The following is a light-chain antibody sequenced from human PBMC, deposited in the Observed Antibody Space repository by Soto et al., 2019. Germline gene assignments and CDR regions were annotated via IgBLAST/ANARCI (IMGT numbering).Light chain of an antibody. CDR1: SSDVGGYNY. Sequence: QSVLTQPRSVSGSPGQSLTISCTGTSSDVGGYNYVSWCQQYPGKVPKLMIYDVTKRPSGVPDRFSGSKSGNTASLTISGLQAEDEADYYCCSHAGSYTYVFGTGTKLTVL. V-gene: IGLV2-11*01. CDR3: CSHAGSYTYV. CDR2: DVT. J-gene: IGLJ1*01.